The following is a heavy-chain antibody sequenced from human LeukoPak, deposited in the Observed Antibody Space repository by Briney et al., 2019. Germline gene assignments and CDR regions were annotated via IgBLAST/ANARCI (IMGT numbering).Heavy chain of an antibody. V-gene: IGHV1-46*01. CDR2: INPSGGST. CDR3: ARGPGPADDGGGYCFDY. J-gene: IGHJ4*02. CDR1: GYXFTSYY. Sequence: ASVKVSCKASGYXFTSYYLYWVRQAPGQGLEWMGLINPSGGSTTSAQKFQGRVTMTRDTSTSTVYMELRSLRSEDTAVYYCARGPGPADDGGGYCFDYWGQGTLVTVSS. D-gene: IGHD3-22*01.